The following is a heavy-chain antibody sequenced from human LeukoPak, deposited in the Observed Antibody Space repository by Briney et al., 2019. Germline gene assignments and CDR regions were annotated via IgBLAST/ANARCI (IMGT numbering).Heavy chain of an antibody. Sequence: HPGGSLRLSCAASGFTFSSYSMNWVRQAPGKGLEWVSYISSSSSTIYYADSVKGRFTIPRDNAKNSLYLQMNSLRAEDTAVYYCARMVLMRNLLFDYYYYMDVWGKGTTVTISS. J-gene: IGHJ6*03. V-gene: IGHV3-48*01. CDR3: ARMVLMRNLLFDYYYYMDV. CDR1: GFTFSSYS. D-gene: IGHD2/OR15-2a*01. CDR2: ISSSSSTI.